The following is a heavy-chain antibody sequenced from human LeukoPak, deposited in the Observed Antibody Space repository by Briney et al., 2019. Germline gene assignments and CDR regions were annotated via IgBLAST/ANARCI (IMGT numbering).Heavy chain of an antibody. CDR3: ARDLGIAARPFDY. CDR2: IYYSGST. Sequence: SETLSLTCTVSGGSISSGGYYWSWIRQHPGKGLEWIGYIYYSGSTNYNPSLKSRVTMSVDTSKNQFSLKLSSVTAADTAVYYCARDLGIAARPFDYWGQGTLVTVSS. J-gene: IGHJ4*02. CDR1: GGSISSGGYY. D-gene: IGHD6-6*01. V-gene: IGHV4-61*08.